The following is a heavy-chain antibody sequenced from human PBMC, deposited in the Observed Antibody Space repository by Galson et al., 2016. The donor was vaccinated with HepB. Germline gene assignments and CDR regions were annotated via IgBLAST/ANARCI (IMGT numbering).Heavy chain of an antibody. J-gene: IGHJ5*02. V-gene: IGHV3-21*01. Sequence: SLRLSCAASGFTFSSYTMNWVRQAPGKGLEWVSSISRSSSYIYDADSVKGRFTISRDNAKNSLYLRMNSLRVEDTAVYYCARGGCTNGVCSGFDPWGQGTLVTVSS. CDR3: ARGGCTNGVCSGFDP. CDR2: ISRSSSYI. D-gene: IGHD2-8*01. CDR1: GFTFSSYT.